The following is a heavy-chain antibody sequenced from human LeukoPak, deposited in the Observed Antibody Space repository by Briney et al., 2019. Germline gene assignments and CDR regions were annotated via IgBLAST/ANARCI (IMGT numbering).Heavy chain of an antibody. J-gene: IGHJ5*02. CDR1: GGSISSGSYY. CDR3: ARDRLGHPFGP. D-gene: IGHD3-16*01. V-gene: IGHV4-61*02. Sequence: SETLSLTCTVSGGSISSGSYYWSWIRQPAGKGLEWIGRIYTSGSTNYNPSLKSRVTISVYTSKNQFSLKLSSVTAADTAVYYCARDRLGHPFGPWGQGTLVTVSS. CDR2: IYTSGST.